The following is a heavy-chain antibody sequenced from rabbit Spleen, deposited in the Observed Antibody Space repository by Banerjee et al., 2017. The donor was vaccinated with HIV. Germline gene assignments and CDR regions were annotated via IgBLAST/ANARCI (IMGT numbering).Heavy chain of an antibody. D-gene: IGHD1-1*01. CDR1: GFSFSSSYY. CDR3: ARDLTDVIGWNFGW. CDR2: IYGGSSGST. Sequence: QEQLEESGGDLVKPGASLTLTCTASGFSFSSSYYMSWVRQAPGKGLEWIAYIYGGSSGSTYYASWAKGRFTISKTSSTTVTLQMTGLTAADTATYFCARDLTDVIGWNFGWWGPGTLVTVS. J-gene: IGHJ4*01. V-gene: IGHV1S45*01.